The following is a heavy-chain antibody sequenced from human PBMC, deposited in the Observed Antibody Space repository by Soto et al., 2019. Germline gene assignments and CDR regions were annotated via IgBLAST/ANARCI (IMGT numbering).Heavy chain of an antibody. CDR2: INHRGST. D-gene: IGHD6-25*01. CDR3: ARGSRVKIPAASGRDYYYHGLDV. CDR1: GGSFSGYY. V-gene: IGHV4-34*01. Sequence: QVQLQQWGAGLLKPWETLSLTCAVYGGSFSGYYWSWIRQPPGKGLEWIGEINHRGSTNYNPSLKRRVTISVDTSKNQFSLKLNSVTAADTAVYYCARGSRVKIPAASGRDYYYHGLDVWGQGTAVTVSS. J-gene: IGHJ6*02.